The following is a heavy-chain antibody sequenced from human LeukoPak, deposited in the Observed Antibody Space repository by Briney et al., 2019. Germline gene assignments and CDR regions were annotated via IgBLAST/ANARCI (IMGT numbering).Heavy chain of an antibody. CDR2: INHSGST. CDR1: GGSFSGYY. Sequence: SETLSLTCAVYGGSFSGYYWSWIRQPPGKGLEWIGEINHSGSTNYNPSLKSRVTISVDTSKNQFSLKLSSVTAADTAVYYCARGPPGGSDAFDIWGQGTMVTVSS. CDR3: ARGPPGGSDAFDI. J-gene: IGHJ3*02. D-gene: IGHD2-15*01. V-gene: IGHV4-34*01.